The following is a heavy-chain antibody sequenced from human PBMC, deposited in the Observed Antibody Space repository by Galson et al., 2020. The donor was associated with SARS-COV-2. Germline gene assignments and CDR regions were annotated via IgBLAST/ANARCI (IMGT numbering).Heavy chain of an antibody. CDR3: ARQILTGYYSFYYFDF. CDR2: IYYTESN. D-gene: IGHD3-9*01. J-gene: IGHJ4*02. CDR1: GGSISSSNYY. V-gene: IGHV4-39*01. Sequence: SQTLSLTCTVSGGSISSSNYYWGWVRQPPGEGLEWIGRIYYTESNYYNPSLTSRVTMSVYTSRNQFSLKLSSVTAADTAVYYCARQILTGYYSFYYFDFWGQGTLVTVSS.